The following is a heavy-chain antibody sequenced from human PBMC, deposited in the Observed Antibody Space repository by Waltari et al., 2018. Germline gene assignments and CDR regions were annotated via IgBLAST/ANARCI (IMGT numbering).Heavy chain of an antibody. D-gene: IGHD3-3*01. Sequence: QVQLVQSGAEVKKPGSSVKVSCKASGGTFSSYAISWVRQAPGQGLEWMGVIIPIFGIAHYAQKFQGRFTITADESTSTAYMELSSLISEDTAVYYCAIRFVEWLLSYYYYYGMDVWGQGTTVTVSS. CDR2: IIPIFGIA. CDR1: GGTFSSYA. CDR3: AIRFVEWLLSYYYYYGMDV. V-gene: IGHV1-69*01. J-gene: IGHJ6*02.